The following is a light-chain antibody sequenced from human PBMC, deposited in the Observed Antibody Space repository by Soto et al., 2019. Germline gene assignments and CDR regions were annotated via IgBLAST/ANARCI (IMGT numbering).Light chain of an antibody. CDR2: AAS. CDR1: QSISSY. V-gene: IGKV1-39*01. J-gene: IGKJ1*01. CDR3: QQSYSTLSWT. Sequence: DIQMTQCPSSLSASVGDRVTITCRASQSISSYLNWYQQKPGKAPKLLIYAASSLQSGVPSRFSGSGSGTDFTLTISSLQPEDFATYYCQQSYSTLSWTFGQGTKVDIK.